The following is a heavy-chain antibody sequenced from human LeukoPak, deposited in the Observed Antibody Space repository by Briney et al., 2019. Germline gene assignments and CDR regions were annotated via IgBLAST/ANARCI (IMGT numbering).Heavy chain of an antibody. CDR3: ARDDSYGYDY. D-gene: IGHD5-18*01. CDR1: GGTFSSYA. J-gene: IGHJ4*02. Sequence: SVKVSCKASGGTFSSYAISWGRQAPGQGLEWMGGIIPILGIANYAQKFQGRVPITAHKSTRTAYIELSSLRSEDTAVYCCARDDSYGYDYWGQGTLVTVSS. V-gene: IGHV1-69*04. CDR2: IIPILGIA.